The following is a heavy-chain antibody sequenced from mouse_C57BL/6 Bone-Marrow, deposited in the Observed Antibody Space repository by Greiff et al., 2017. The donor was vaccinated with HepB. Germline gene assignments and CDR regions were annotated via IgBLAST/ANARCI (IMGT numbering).Heavy chain of an antibody. CDR2: INPGSGGT. CDR3: ARGDYYSKGAWFAY. J-gene: IGHJ3*01. V-gene: IGHV1-54*01. D-gene: IGHD2-5*01. Sequence: QVHVKQSGAELVRPGTSVKVSCKASGYAFTNYLIEWVKQRPGQGLEWIGVINPGSGGTNYNEKLKGKATLSADKSSSTAYMHRSSLTSEDSAVYFCARGDYYSKGAWFAYWGQGTLVTVSA. CDR1: GYAFTNYL.